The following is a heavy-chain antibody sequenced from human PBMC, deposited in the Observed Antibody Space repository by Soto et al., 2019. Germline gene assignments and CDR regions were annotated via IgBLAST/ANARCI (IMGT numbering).Heavy chain of an antibody. D-gene: IGHD6-13*01. CDR3: ARAKAPLYSSSWYWFDP. J-gene: IGHJ5*02. CDR2: IYYSGST. CDR1: GGSISSYD. V-gene: IGHV4-59*08. Sequence: LETLSFTCTVSGGSISSYDWSWIRQPPGKGLEWIGYIYYSGSTNYNPSLKSRVTISVDTSKNQFSLKLSSVTAADTAVYYCARAKAPLYSSSWYWFDPWGQGTLVTVPQ.